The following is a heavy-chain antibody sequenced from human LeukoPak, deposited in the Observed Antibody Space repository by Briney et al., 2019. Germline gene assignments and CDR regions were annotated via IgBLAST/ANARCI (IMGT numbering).Heavy chain of an antibody. J-gene: IGHJ5*02. CDR3: ARLGRTYYDFWSGP. Sequence: SETLSLTCTVSGGSISSSTYYWGWIRQPPGEGLEWIGTIYYRGSTYYNPSLKSRVTISVDTSKNQFSLKLTSVTAADTAVYYCARLGRTYYDFWSGPWGQGTLVTVSS. CDR2: IYYRGST. CDR1: GGSISSSTYY. V-gene: IGHV4-39*01. D-gene: IGHD3-3*01.